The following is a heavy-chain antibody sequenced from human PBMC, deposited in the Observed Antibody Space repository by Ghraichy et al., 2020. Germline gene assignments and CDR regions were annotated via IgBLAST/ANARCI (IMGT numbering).Heavy chain of an antibody. CDR1: GFTFSDYY. Sequence: GGSLRLSCAASGFTFSDYYMSWIRQAPGKGLEWVSYISSSSSYTNYADSVKGRFTISRDNAKNSLYLQMNCLRAEDTAVYYCARQAAYCGGDCYSFYYFDYWGQGTLVTVSS. J-gene: IGHJ4*02. CDR3: ARQAAYCGGDCYSFYYFDY. D-gene: IGHD2-21*02. V-gene: IGHV3-11*06. CDR2: ISSSSSYT.